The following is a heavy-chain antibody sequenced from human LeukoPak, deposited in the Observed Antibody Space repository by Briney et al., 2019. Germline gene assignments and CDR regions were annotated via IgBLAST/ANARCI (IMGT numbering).Heavy chain of an antibody. CDR2: INHSGSA. V-gene: IGHV4-34*01. D-gene: IGHD1-20*01. J-gene: IGHJ5*02. CDR3: ARVRASHNCNNWLDP. CDR1: GGSFSDYY. Sequence: PSDTLSLTCAVYGGSFSDYYWTWIRQPPGKGLEWIGDINHSGSANYNPSLKSRVTISVDRSRNQFYLRLSPVTLADTALYYFARVRASHNCNNWLDPWGQGNLVTVSS.